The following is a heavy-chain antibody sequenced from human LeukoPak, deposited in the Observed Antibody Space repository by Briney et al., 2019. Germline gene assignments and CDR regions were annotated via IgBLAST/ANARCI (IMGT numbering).Heavy chain of an antibody. CDR3: ARPPGLAGHYSYYYGVDV. J-gene: IGHJ6*02. D-gene: IGHD6-19*01. CDR2: IYSGGNT. V-gene: IGHV3-66*04. CDR1: GFTVSNSY. Sequence: PGGSLRLSCAAPGFTVSNSYINWVRQAPGKGLEWVSIIYSGGNTYYADSVRGRFIISRDNSENTVYLQMNSLRAEDTAVYFCARPPGLAGHYSYYYGVDVWGQGTTVTVSS.